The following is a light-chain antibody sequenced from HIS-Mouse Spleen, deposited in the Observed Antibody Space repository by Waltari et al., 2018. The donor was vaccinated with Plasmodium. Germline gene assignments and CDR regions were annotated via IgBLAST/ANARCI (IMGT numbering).Light chain of an antibody. Sequence: QSALTQPASVSGSPGQSLTSSCTGTSSDAGGYDLVCWYQQHPGKAPKLMIYDVSNRPSGVSNRFSGSKSGNTASLTISGLQAEDEADYYCSSYTSSSTLVFGGGTKLTVL. CDR1: SSDAGGYDL. CDR2: DVS. V-gene: IGLV2-14*03. CDR3: SSYTSSSTLV. J-gene: IGLJ2*01.